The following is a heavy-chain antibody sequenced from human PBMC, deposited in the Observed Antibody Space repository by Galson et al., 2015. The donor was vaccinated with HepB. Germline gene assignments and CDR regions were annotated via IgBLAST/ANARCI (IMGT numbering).Heavy chain of an antibody. CDR2: IGSRSSTS. V-gene: IGHV3-23*01. CDR3: AKESRDYDFWSGYPSTPSSYHMDV. D-gene: IGHD3-3*01. Sequence: SLRLSCAASGFTFRTFALGWVRQAPGKGLEWVSGIGSRSSTSYYADSARGRFTISRDNSKNTLYLQMNSLRAEDTAIYFCAKESRDYDFWSGYPSTPSSYHMDVWGTGTTVSVSS. CDR1: GFTFRTFA. J-gene: IGHJ6*03.